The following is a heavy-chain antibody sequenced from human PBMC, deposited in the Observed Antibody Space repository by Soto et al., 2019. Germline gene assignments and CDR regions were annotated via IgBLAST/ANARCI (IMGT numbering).Heavy chain of an antibody. CDR3: AKDPSGWSSPTGWFDP. CDR2: ISYDGSNK. V-gene: IGHV3-30*18. Sequence: PGGSLRLSCAASGLTLRSYGMHWVRQAPGKGLEWVAVISYDGSNKYYADPVKGRFTISRDNSKNTLYLQMNSLRAEDTAVYYCAKDPSGWSSPTGWFDPWGQGTLVTVSS. CDR1: GLTLRSYG. D-gene: IGHD3-3*01. J-gene: IGHJ5*02.